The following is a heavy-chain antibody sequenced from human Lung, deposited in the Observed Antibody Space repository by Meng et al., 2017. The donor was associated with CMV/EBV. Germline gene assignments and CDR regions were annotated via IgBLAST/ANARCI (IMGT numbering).Heavy chain of an antibody. V-gene: IGHV3-33*01. Sequence: DRQGPGKGLGWVAVVGNNGRNELNAGSVKGRFTISRDNPKNTLYLQMNNLRVEDTALYFCVRDVSAFGEVVTYYFDFWGPGTLVTVSS. CDR3: VRDVSAFGEVVTYYFDF. CDR2: VGNNGRNE. D-gene: IGHD3-10*01. J-gene: IGHJ4*02.